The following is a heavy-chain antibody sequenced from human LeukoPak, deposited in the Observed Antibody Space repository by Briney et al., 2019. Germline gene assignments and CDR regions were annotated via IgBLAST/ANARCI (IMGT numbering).Heavy chain of an antibody. J-gene: IGHJ4*02. CDR2: IYSGGST. CDR1: GFTVSSNY. CDR3: AKNLNRYGYY. Sequence: PGGSLRLSCAASGFTVSSNYMSWVRQAPGKGLEWVSVIYSGGSTYYADSAKGRFTISRDNSKNSLYLQMNSLRTEDTALYYCAKNLNRYGYYWGQGTLVTVSS. V-gene: IGHV3-53*05. D-gene: IGHD5-18*01.